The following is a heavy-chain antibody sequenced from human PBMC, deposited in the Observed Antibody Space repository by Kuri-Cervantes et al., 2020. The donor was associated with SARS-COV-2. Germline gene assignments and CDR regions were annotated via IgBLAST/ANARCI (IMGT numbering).Heavy chain of an antibody. CDR3: ARSGPGAISREDGAFDI. CDR1: GDTFTYRF. V-gene: IGHV1-45*02. CDR2: ITPFNGNT. J-gene: IGHJ3*02. D-gene: IGHD5-24*01. Sequence: SVKVSCKASGDTFTYRFLHWVRQAPGQAPEWTGWITPFNGNTKYAQKFQDRVTTTRDRSMSTAYMELSSLRFEDTATYYCARSGPGAISREDGAFDIWGQGTMVTVSS.